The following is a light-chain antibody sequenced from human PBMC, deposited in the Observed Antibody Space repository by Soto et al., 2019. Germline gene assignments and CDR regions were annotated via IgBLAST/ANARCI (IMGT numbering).Light chain of an antibody. Sequence: EIVLTQSPGTLSLSPGEGATLSCRASQSVYINSLAWYQQKPGQAPRLLIYGAATRASAVPDRFSGSGSGADFTLTISGLEPEDFAVYYCQQYGTSPLTFGRGTRV. V-gene: IGKV3-20*01. J-gene: IGKJ4*01. CDR1: QSVYINS. CDR3: QQYGTSPLT. CDR2: GAA.